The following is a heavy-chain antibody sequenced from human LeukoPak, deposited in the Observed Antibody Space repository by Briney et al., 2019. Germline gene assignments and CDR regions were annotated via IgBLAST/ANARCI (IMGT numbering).Heavy chain of an antibody. CDR1: GFTFSNYN. D-gene: IGHD4-23*01. J-gene: IGHJ4*02. V-gene: IGHV3-21*01. Sequence: GGSLRLSCAASGFTFSNYNMNWVRQAPGKGLEWVSSITSSSRYIYYADSVKGRFTISRDNAKNSLYLQMNSLRAEDTALYYCARGYGGNSYYFDSWGRGTLVTVSS. CDR2: ITSSSRYI. CDR3: ARGYGGNSYYFDS.